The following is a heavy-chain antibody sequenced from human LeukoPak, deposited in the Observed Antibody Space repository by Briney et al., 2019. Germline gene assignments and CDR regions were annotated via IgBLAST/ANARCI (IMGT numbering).Heavy chain of an antibody. V-gene: IGHV1-69*13. CDR2: IIPIFGTA. J-gene: IGHJ4*02. D-gene: IGHD1-26*01. CDR1: GGTFSSYA. CDR3: ASRVGATGFDY. Sequence: SVKVSCKASGGTFSSYAISWVRQAPGQGLEWTGGIIPIFGTANYAQKFQGRVTITADESTSTAYMELSSLRSEDTAVYYCASRVGATGFDYWGQGTLVTVSS.